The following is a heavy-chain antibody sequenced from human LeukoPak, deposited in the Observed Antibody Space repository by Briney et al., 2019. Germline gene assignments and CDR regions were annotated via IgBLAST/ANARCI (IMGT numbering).Heavy chain of an antibody. Sequence: GGSLRLSCAASGFTFSDYYMSWIRQAPGKGLEWVSYISSSGSTIYYADSVKGQFTISRDNAKNSLYLQMNSLRAEDTAVYYCARDAFGILTGHSPDYWGQGTLVTVSS. D-gene: IGHD3-9*01. CDR1: GFTFSDYY. CDR2: ISSSGSTI. CDR3: ARDAFGILTGHSPDY. V-gene: IGHV3-11*01. J-gene: IGHJ4*02.